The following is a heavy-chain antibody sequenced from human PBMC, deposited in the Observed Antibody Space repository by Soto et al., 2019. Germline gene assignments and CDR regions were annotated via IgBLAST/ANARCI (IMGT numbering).Heavy chain of an antibody. CDR1: GGSVSSGSYY. CDR3: ARLLRRGYSYGYFDY. V-gene: IGHV4-39*01. CDR2: IYYSGST. J-gene: IGHJ4*02. D-gene: IGHD5-18*01. Sequence: SETLSLTCTVSGGSVSSGSYYWGWIRQPPGKGLEWIGSIYYSGSTYYNPSLKSRVTISVDTSKNQFSLKLSSVTAADTAVYYCARLLRRGYSYGYFDYWGQGTLVTVSS.